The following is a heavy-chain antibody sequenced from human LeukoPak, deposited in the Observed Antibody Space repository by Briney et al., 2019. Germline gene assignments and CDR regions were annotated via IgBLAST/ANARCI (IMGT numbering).Heavy chain of an antibody. CDR1: GGSFSGYY. V-gene: IGHV4-34*01. CDR3: ARVGHYGSGPYYYYYYMDV. J-gene: IGHJ6*03. CDR2: INHSGST. Sequence: PSETLSLTCAVYGGSFSGYYWSWTRQPPGKGLEWIGEINHSGSTNYNPSLKSRVTISVDTSKNQFSLKLSSVTAADTAVYYCARVGHYGSGPYYYYYYMDVWGKGTTVTVSS. D-gene: IGHD3-10*01.